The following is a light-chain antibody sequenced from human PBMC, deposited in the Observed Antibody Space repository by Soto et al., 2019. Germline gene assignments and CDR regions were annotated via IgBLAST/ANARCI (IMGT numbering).Light chain of an antibody. CDR1: QGITNY. CDR2: AAS. CDR3: QKYNSAPWT. J-gene: IGKJ1*01. Sequence: DIQMTQSPSSLSASVGDRVTITCRASQGITNYLAWYQQKPGKVPKLLIYAASTLQSGVPSRFSGSGSGTDFTLTISSLQPEDVAPYFCQKYNSAPWTFGQGTKVEIK. V-gene: IGKV1-27*01.